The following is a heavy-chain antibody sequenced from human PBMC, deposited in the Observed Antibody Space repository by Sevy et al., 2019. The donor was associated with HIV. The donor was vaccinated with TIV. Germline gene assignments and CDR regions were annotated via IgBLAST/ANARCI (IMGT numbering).Heavy chain of an antibody. CDR1: GYSSTTYW. Sequence: GESLKISCKGSGYSSTTYWISWVRQMPGKGLEWMGRTDPSDSYSSYSPSFKGHVIISGNKSTSTAYLQWSSLKASDSAMYYCARPSGGYSYDSEDAFDIWGQGTMVTVSS. J-gene: IGHJ3*02. CDR3: ARPSGGYSYDSEDAFDI. V-gene: IGHV5-10-1*01. CDR2: TDPSDSYS. D-gene: IGHD5-18*01.